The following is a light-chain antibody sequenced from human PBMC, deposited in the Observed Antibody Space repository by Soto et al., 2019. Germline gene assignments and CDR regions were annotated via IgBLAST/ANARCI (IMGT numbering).Light chain of an antibody. CDR3: QQRASWPHA. V-gene: IGKV3D-20*02. CDR2: AAS. CDR1: QSVDSTY. Sequence: EIVLTQSPGTLSLSPGERATLSCRASQSVDSTYLAWYQQKPGQAPRLLIYAASSRAAGIPDRFSGSGSGTDFTLTISRLEPEDSAVYYCQQRASWPHAFGQGTKLEIK. J-gene: IGKJ2*01.